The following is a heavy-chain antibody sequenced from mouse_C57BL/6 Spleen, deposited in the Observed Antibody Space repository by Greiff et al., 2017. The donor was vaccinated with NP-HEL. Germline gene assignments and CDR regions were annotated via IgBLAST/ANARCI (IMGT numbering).Heavy chain of an antibody. D-gene: IGHD6-1*01. CDR1: GYTFTSYT. Sequence: QVQLQQSGAELARPGASVKMSCKASGYTFTSYTMHWVKQRPGQGLEWIGYINPSSGYTKYNQKFKDKATLTADKSSSTAYMQLSSLTSEASAVYYCARGGAYYYAMDYWGQGTSVTVSS. CDR3: ARGGAYYYAMDY. V-gene: IGHV1-4*01. CDR2: INPSSGYT. J-gene: IGHJ4*01.